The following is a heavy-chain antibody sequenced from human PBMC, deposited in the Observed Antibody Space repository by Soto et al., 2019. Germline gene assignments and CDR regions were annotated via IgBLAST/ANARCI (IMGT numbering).Heavy chain of an antibody. J-gene: IGHJ4*02. Sequence: EVQLVESGGGLVQPGGSLRLSCADSGFTFTNHWMHWVRQAPGKGLEWVANINQDGSKKYYVDSVKGRFTISRDNAKSSLYLEMNSLRAEDTAVYYCARALAAAHSLWGQGTLVTVSS. CDR3: ARALAAAHSL. D-gene: IGHD6-13*01. CDR2: INQDGSKK. V-gene: IGHV3-7*01. CDR1: GFTFTNHW.